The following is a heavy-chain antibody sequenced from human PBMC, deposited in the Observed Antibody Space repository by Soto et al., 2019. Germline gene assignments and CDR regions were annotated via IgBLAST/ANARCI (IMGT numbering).Heavy chain of an antibody. V-gene: IGHV4-4*02. CDR2: IYHSGST. D-gene: IGHD3-3*01. CDR3: ARNGSYYDFWSGYYFGGGMDV. J-gene: IGHJ6*02. Sequence: SETLSLTCAVSGGSISSSNWWSWVRQPPGKGLEWIGEIYHSGSTNYNPSLKSRDTISVDTSKNQFSLTLSSVTAPDTAVYYCARNGSYYDFWSGYYFGGGMDVWGQGTTVTVSS. CDR1: GGSISSSNW.